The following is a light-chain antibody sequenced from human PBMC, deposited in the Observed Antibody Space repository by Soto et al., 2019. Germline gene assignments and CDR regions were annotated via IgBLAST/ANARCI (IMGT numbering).Light chain of an antibody. J-gene: IGKJ2*01. V-gene: IGKV3-11*01. Sequence: EIVLTQSPATLSLSPGERATLSCRASQSVSTYLAWYQQKPGQAPRLLIYEASNRASGITARFSGSGSGTDFTLTISSLEPEDVAVYYCQQRSNGPSYTFGQGTKLEIK. CDR2: EAS. CDR1: QSVSTY. CDR3: QQRSNGPSYT.